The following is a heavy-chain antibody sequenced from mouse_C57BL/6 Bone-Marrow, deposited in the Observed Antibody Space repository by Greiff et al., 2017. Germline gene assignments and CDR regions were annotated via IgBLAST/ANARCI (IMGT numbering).Heavy chain of an antibody. CDR3: APGGTTTGAY. Sequence: VQLQQSGPELVKPGASVKISCKASGYSFTSYYIHWVKQRPGQGLAWIGWIYPGSGNTKYNEKFKGKATLTVDTSSSTAYMQLSSLTSEDSAVYYCAPGGTTTGAYWGQGTLVTVSA. V-gene: IGHV1-66*01. CDR2: IYPGSGNT. J-gene: IGHJ3*01. CDR1: GYSFTSYY. D-gene: IGHD1-1*01.